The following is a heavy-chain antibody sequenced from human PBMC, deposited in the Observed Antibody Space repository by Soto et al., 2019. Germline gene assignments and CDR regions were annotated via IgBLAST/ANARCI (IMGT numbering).Heavy chain of an antibody. D-gene: IGHD2-21*01. CDR3: TMGDSRYYYYYYGMDV. CDR2: IKSKTDGGTT. J-gene: IGHJ6*02. V-gene: IGHV3-15*07. CDR1: VFALSNAW. Sequence: PGGSLRLSCAASVFALSNAWMNWVRQAPGKGLEWVGRIKSKTDGGTTDYAAPVKGRFTISRDDSKNTLYLQMNSLKTEDTAVYYCTMGDSRYYYYYYGMDVWGQGTTVTVSS.